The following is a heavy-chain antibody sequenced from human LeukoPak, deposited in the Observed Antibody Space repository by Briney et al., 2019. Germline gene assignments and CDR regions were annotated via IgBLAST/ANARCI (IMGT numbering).Heavy chain of an antibody. D-gene: IGHD3-22*01. Sequence: GGSLRLSCAASGFTFSNYPMSWVRQAPGKGLGWVSAASGSGGNTYYADSVKGRFTISRDNSKNTLYLQMDSLRAEDTAVYYCAKQSYYDSAGYYSPTDYWGQGTLVTVSS. J-gene: IGHJ4*02. V-gene: IGHV3-23*01. CDR1: GFTFSNYP. CDR2: ASGSGGNT. CDR3: AKQSYYDSAGYYSPTDY.